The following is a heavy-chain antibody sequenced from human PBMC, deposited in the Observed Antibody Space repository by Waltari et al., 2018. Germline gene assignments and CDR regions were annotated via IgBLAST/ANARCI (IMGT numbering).Heavy chain of an antibody. V-gene: IGHV4-34*01. CDR1: GGSFSGYY. J-gene: IGHJ4*02. CDR2: INHSGST. Sequence: QVQLQQWGAGLLKPSETLSLTCAVYGGSFSGYYWSWIRQPPGKGLEWIGEINHSGSTNYNPSLKSRVTISVDTSKNQFSLKLSSVTAADTAVYYCARGGGYDFHYYFDYWGQGTLVTVSS. CDR3: ARGGGYDFHYYFDY. D-gene: IGHD5-12*01.